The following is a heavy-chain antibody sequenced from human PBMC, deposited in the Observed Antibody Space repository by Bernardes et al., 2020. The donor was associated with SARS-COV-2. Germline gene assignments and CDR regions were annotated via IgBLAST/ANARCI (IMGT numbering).Heavy chain of an antibody. CDR2: IRSKPNNYAT. CDR1: GYTFTSYH. J-gene: IGHJ4*02. D-gene: IGHD5-18*01. Sequence: KVSCKASGYTFTSYHMHWVRQASGKGLEWVGHIRSKPNNYATQYAESVKDKFTISRDDSRNTAYLQMNSLKTEDTAVYYCTTSSTLDTPLDYWGQGTLVTVSS. V-gene: IGHV3-73*01. CDR3: TTSSTLDTPLDY.